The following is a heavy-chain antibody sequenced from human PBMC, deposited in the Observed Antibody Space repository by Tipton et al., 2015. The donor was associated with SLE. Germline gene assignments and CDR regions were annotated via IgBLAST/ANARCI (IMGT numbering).Heavy chain of an antibody. CDR1: GFTFSNYP. Sequence: SLRLSCAASGFTFSNYPMSWVRQAPGKGLEWVSTISGSGLSTYYADSVKGRFTISRDNSKNTLYLQMNSLRAEDTAVYYCAKPVGYSGYDSWDYWGQGTLVTVSS. CDR3: AKPVGYSGYDSWDY. CDR2: ISGSGLST. D-gene: IGHD5-12*01. V-gene: IGHV3-23*01. J-gene: IGHJ4*02.